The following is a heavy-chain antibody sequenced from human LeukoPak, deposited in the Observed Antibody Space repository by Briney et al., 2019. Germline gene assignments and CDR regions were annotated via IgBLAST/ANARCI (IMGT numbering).Heavy chain of an antibody. CDR2: LYFSGST. D-gene: IGHD3-3*01. V-gene: IGHV4-59*01. CDR1: GNSISNYY. J-gene: IGHJ4*02. Sequence: SETLSLTCTVSGNSISNYYWSWIRQPPGKGLERIGYLYFSGSTNYNPSLKSRVTISVDTSKNQFSLKLSSVTAADTAMYYCARGIAGEWLPIWGQGTLVTVSS. CDR3: ARGIAGEWLPI.